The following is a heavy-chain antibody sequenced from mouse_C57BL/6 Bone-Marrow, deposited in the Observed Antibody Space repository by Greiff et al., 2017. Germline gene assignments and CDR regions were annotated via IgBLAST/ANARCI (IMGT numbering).Heavy chain of an antibody. CDR3: ARGPYYGSSYAWFAD. J-gene: IGHJ3*01. V-gene: IGHV1-81*01. CDR1: GYTFTSYG. CDR2: IYPRSGNT. D-gene: IGHD1-1*01. Sequence: QVQLQQSGAELARPGASVKLSCKASGYTFTSYGVSWVKQRTGQGLEWIGEIYPRSGNTYYNEKFKGKATLTADKSSSTAYMELRSLTSEDSAVYFCARGPYYGSSYAWFADWGQGTLVTVSA.